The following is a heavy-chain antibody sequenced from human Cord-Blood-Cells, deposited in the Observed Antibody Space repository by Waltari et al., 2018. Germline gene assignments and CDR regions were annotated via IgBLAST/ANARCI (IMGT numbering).Heavy chain of an antibody. V-gene: IGHV3-33*01. D-gene: IGHD3-9*01. CDR1: GFTFSSYG. Sequence: QVQLVESGGGVVQPGRYLRPSCEASGFTFSSYGMPWVRQAPGKGLEGVAVIWYDGSNKYYADSVKGRFTISRDNSKNTLYLQMNSLRAEDTTVYYCARADLTGYDYWGQGTLVTVSS. CDR2: IWYDGSNK. CDR3: ARADLTGYDY. J-gene: IGHJ4*02.